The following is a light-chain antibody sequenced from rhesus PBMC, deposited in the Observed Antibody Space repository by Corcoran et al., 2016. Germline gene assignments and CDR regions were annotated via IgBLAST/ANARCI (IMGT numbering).Light chain of an antibody. V-gene: IGKV1-25*01. J-gene: IGKJ2*01. CDR3: QQHNSYPYS. CDR2: AAS. CDR1: QGISSY. Sequence: DIQMTQSPSSLSASVGDRVTITCRASQGISSYLAWYQQTPGKAPKLLIYAASPLQSGVPSRFSGSGSGTDFTLTISSLQPEDFATYYCQQHNSYPYSFGQGTKVKI.